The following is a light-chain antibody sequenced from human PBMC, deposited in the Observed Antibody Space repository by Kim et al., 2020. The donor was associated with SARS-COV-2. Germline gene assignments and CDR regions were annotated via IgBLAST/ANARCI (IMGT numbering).Light chain of an antibody. CDR1: SSDVGTYNL. CDR2: EVS. V-gene: IGLV2-23*02. Sequence: QSALTQPASVSGSPGQSITISCTGTSSDVGTYNLVSWYQQHPGKVPKLMIYEVSKRPSGVSNRFSGSKSGNTASLTIYGLQAEDEADYYCCSCAGSSTFAYVFGTGTKVTVL. J-gene: IGLJ1*01. CDR3: CSCAGSSTFAYV.